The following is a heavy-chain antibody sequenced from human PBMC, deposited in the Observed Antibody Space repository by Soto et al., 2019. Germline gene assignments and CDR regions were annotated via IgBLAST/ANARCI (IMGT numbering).Heavy chain of an antibody. V-gene: IGHV5-10-1*01. D-gene: IGHD3-9*01. Sequence: PGESLKISCKGSGYSFTSYWISWVRQMPGKGLEWMGRIDPSDSYTNYSPSFQGHVTISADKSISTAYLQWSSLKASDTAKYYCATRLGRRDDTILNYYYGMDVWGQGTTATVSS. CDR2: IDPSDSYT. CDR1: GYSFTSYW. CDR3: ATRLGRRDDTILNYYYGMDV. J-gene: IGHJ6*02.